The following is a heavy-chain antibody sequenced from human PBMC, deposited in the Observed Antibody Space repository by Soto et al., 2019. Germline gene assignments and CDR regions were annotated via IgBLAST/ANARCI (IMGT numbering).Heavy chain of an antibody. CDR1: GYTFTSYG. CDR2: ISAYNGNT. Sequence: VKVSCKASGYTFTSYGISWVRQAPGQGLEWMGWISAYNGNTNYAQKLQGRVTMTTDTSTSTAYMELRSLRSDDTAVYYCARERSVYSSSSWNYYYYGMDVWGQGATVTVSS. V-gene: IGHV1-18*01. D-gene: IGHD6-6*01. J-gene: IGHJ6*02. CDR3: ARERSVYSSSSWNYYYYGMDV.